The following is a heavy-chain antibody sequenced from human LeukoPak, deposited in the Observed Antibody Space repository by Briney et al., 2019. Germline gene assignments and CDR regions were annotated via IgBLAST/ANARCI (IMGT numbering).Heavy chain of an antibody. Sequence: GGSLRLSCVGSDFTFSNYNMNWVRQAPGKGLEWVSSIGSSGTFMTYADSVKGRFTISRDNAKNSLYLQMNSLRAEDTAVYFCARGGGGMTVALFDQWGQGTPVTVSS. V-gene: IGHV3-21*06. CDR2: IGSSGTFM. CDR1: DFTFSNYN. J-gene: IGHJ4*02. CDR3: ARGGGGMTVALFDQ. D-gene: IGHD6-19*01.